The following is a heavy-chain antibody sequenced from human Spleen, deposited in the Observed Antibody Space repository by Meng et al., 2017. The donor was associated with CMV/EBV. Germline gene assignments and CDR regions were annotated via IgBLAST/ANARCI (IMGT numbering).Heavy chain of an antibody. J-gene: IGHJ4*02. CDR2: ISWNGANT. CDR3: AKEGIGGFDH. D-gene: IGHD2-21*01. V-gene: IGHV3-9*01. Sequence: GGSLKISCAASGFTFEDKAMHWVRQAPGKGLEWVASISWNGANTASADSVKGRFTVSRDNAKNSLYLQMNSLRVEDTALYYCAKEGIGGFDHWGQGTLVTVSS. CDR1: GFTFEDKA.